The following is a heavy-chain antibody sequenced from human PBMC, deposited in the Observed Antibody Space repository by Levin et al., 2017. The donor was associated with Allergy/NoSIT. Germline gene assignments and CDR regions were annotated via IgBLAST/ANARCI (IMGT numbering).Heavy chain of an antibody. CDR1: GFTFSSYA. Sequence: GGSLRLSCAASGFTFSSYAMHWVRQAPGKGLEWVAVISYDGSNKYYADSVKGRFTISRDNSKNTLYLQMNSLRAEDTAVYYCARDGYSRFKSLFDPWGQGTLVTVSS. V-gene: IGHV3-30-3*01. CDR3: ARDGYSRFKSLFDP. CDR2: ISYDGSNK. D-gene: IGHD6-13*01. J-gene: IGHJ5*02.